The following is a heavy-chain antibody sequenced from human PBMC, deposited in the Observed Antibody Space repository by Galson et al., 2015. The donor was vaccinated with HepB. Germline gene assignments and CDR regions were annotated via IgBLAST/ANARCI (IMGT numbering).Heavy chain of an antibody. V-gene: IGHV3-15*01. D-gene: IGHD3-22*01. J-gene: IGHJ4*02. CDR3: TTETAGWDGTGYYYVNYFDH. CDR1: GFSFSNAW. Sequence: SLRLSCAASGFSFSNAWVNWVRQPPGKGLEWVGRIKSEPDGGTTDYATPVKGRFTISRDDSKTTLFLQMNSLRTEDTAVYYCTTETAGWDGTGYYYVNYFDHWGQGTLVTVSS. CDR2: IKSEPDGGTT.